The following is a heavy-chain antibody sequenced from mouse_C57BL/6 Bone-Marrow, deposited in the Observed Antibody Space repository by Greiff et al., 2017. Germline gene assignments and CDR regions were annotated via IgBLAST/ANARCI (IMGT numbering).Heavy chain of an antibody. CDR2: IYPGGGYT. CDR1: GYTFTNYW. Sequence: QVHVKQSGAELVRPGPSVKMSCKASGYTFTNYWIGWAKQRPGHGLEWIGDIYPGGGYTNYNEKFKGKATLTADKSSSTAYMQFSSLTSEDSAIYYCARARGGGYYFDYWGQGTTLTVSS. J-gene: IGHJ2*01. V-gene: IGHV1-63*01. CDR3: ARARGGGYYFDY.